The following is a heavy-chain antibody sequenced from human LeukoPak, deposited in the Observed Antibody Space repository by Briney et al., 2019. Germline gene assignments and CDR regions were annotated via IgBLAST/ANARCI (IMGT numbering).Heavy chain of an antibody. CDR3: ARGRSTNGVCYDY. V-gene: IGHV4-34*01. Sequence: PSETLSLTCAVYGGSFNGHYWSWIRQPPGKGLEWIGEINDSGSTNYNPSLKSRVTISVDTSKNQFSLKLSSVTAADTAVYYCARGRSTNGVCYDYWGQGTLVTVSS. D-gene: IGHD2-8*01. CDR2: INDSGST. CDR1: GGSFNGHY. J-gene: IGHJ4*02.